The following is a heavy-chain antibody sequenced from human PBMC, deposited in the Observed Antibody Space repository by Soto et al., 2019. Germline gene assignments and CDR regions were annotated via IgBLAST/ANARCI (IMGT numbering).Heavy chain of an antibody. CDR3: AHIDSSSTSCAFDY. Sequence: SGPTLVNPTQTLTLTCTFSGFSLSTSGVGVGWIRQPPGKALEWLAVIYWDDDKRYSPSLKSRLTTTKDTSKNQVALGMTNVDPVDTATYYCAHIDSSSTSCAFDYWGQGALVTVSS. D-gene: IGHD2-2*01. CDR2: IYWDDDK. CDR1: GFSLSTSGVG. V-gene: IGHV2-5*02. J-gene: IGHJ4*02.